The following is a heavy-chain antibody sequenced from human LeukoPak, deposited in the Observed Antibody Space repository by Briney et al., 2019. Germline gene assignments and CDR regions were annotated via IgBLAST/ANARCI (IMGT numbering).Heavy chain of an antibody. CDR2: IYYSGST. CDR3: ARDLYHRYYDNSGYAFDY. CDR1: GASISIISYY. V-gene: IGHV4-61*01. J-gene: IGHJ4*02. Sequence: PSETLSLTCTVSGASISIISYYWSWIRQPPGKGLEWIRYIYYSGSTNYNPSLKSRVTISVDTSKNQFSLKLSSVTAADTAVYYCARDLYHRYYDNSGYAFDYWGQGTLVTVSS. D-gene: IGHD3-22*01.